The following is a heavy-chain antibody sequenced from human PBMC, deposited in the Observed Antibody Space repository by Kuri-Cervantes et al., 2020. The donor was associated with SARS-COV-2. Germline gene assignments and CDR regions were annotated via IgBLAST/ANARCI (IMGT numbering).Heavy chain of an antibody. CDR1: GYTFTGYY. Sequence: ASVKVSCKASGYTFTGYYMHWVRQAPGQGLEWMGWINPNSGGTNYAQKFQGRVTMTTDTSTSTAYMELRSLRSDDTAVYYCARGRKVRFLEWTNGGYYYYMDVWGKGTTVTVSS. D-gene: IGHD3-3*01. J-gene: IGHJ6*03. V-gene: IGHV1-2*02. CDR2: INPNSGGT. CDR3: ARGRKVRFLEWTNGGYYYYMDV.